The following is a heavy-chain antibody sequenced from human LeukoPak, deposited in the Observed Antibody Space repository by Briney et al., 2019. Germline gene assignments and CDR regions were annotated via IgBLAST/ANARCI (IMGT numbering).Heavy chain of an antibody. D-gene: IGHD6-19*01. Sequence: GGSLRLSCAASGFTFSGYAMNWVRQAPGKGLEWVAVVSYDGNDYYYADSMKGRFTISRDNSKNTLYLQMNSLRAEDTAVYYCAKPTGDTGWYGLFEYWGQGTLVTVSS. CDR1: GFTFSGYA. V-gene: IGHV3-30*18. CDR2: VSYDGNDY. CDR3: AKPTGDTGWYGLFEY. J-gene: IGHJ4*02.